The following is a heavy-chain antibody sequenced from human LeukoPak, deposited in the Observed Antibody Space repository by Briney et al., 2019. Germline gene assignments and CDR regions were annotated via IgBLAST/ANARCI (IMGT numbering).Heavy chain of an antibody. Sequence: LSGGSLRLSCAASGFTFSSYAMSWVRQAPRKGLEWVSAISGSGGSTYYADSVKGRFTISREHSKNTLYLQMNSLRAGDTAVYYCAKDGAHYDILTGYSDWFDPWGQGTLVTVSS. CDR1: GFTFSSYA. CDR3: AKDGAHYDILTGYSDWFDP. V-gene: IGHV3-23*01. D-gene: IGHD3-9*01. J-gene: IGHJ5*02. CDR2: ISGSGGST.